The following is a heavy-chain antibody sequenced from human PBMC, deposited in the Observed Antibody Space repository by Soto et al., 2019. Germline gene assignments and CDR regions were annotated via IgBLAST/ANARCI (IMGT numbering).Heavy chain of an antibody. CDR1: GGTFSSYA. V-gene: IGHV1-69*13. Sequence: AASVKVSCKASGGTFSSYAISWVRQAPGQGLEWMGGIIPIFGTANYAQKFQGRVTITADESTSTAYMELSSLRSEDTAVYYCARDLADIVVVVAARNYYCGMDVWGQGTTVTVSS. D-gene: IGHD2-15*01. J-gene: IGHJ6*02. CDR2: IIPIFGTA. CDR3: ARDLADIVVVVAARNYYCGMDV.